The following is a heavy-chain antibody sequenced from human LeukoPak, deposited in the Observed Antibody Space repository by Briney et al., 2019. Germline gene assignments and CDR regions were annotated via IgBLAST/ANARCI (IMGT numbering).Heavy chain of an antibody. D-gene: IGHD1-26*01. J-gene: IGHJ4*02. CDR1: GFTFDDYA. CDR3: AAKGATSYFDY. Sequence: GGSLRLSCSASGFTFDDYAMPWVRQSPGKGLEWVSGISWNSGSIGYADSVKGRFTISRDNAKNSLYLQMNSLRAEDTALYHCAAKGATSYFDYWGQGTLVTVSS. V-gene: IGHV3-9*01. CDR2: ISWNSGSI.